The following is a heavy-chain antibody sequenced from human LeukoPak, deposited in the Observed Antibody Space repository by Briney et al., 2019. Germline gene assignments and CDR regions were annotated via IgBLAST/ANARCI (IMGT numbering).Heavy chain of an antibody. Sequence: SVKVSCKASGGTFSSYAISWVRQAPGQGLEWMGRIIPIFGTANYAQKFQGRVTITTDESTSTAYMELSSLRSEDTAVYYCARSSYYDFWSGYYFDYWGQGTLVTVSS. CDR1: GGTFSSYA. CDR2: IIPIFGTA. CDR3: ARSSYYDFWSGYYFDY. J-gene: IGHJ4*02. V-gene: IGHV1-69*05. D-gene: IGHD3-3*01.